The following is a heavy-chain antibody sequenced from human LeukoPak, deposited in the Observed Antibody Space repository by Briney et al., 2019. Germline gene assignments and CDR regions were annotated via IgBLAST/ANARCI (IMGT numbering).Heavy chain of an antibody. CDR1: GGSISSSSYY. D-gene: IGHD3-10*01. V-gene: IGHV4-61*01. J-gene: IGHJ6*03. CDR3: ARGRSSMVRGYYYYYMDV. Sequence: PSETLSLTCTVSGGSISSSSYYRSWIRQPPGKGLEWIGYIYYSGSTNYNPSLKSRVTISVETSKNQFSLKLSSVTAADTAVYYCARGRSSMVRGYYYYYMDVWGKGTTVTISS. CDR2: IYYSGST.